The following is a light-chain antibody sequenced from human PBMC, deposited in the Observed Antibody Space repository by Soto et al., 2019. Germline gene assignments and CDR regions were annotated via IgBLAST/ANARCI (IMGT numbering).Light chain of an antibody. CDR3: QQYNNWPKT. CDR2: GAS. J-gene: IGKJ2*01. V-gene: IGKV3-15*01. CDR1: QSVSSN. Sequence: EIVMTQSPATLSVSPGERATLSCRASQSVSSNLAWYQQKPGQAPRLLIYGASTRATGIPARFSGSGSGTEFTLTNSRLQSEYFAFYYCQQYNNWPKTFGQGTKLEIK.